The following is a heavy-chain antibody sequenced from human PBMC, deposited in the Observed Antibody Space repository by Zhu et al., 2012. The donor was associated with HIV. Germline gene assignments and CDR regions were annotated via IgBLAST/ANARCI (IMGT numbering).Heavy chain of an antibody. CDR3: ARRSRSFNGWSKFDF. D-gene: IGHD6-19*01. J-gene: IGHJ4*02. V-gene: IGHV4-38-2*02. Sequence: QVQLQESGPGLVKPSETLSLTCTVSSFSITSSYYWGWVRQSSGKGLEWIGTVYHNGRTFYNPSLESRVTISVDTSKNQFSLKLRSVTAADTAVYFCARRSRSFNGWSKFDFWGQGTLVTVSS. CDR2: VYHNGRT. CDR1: SFSITSSYY.